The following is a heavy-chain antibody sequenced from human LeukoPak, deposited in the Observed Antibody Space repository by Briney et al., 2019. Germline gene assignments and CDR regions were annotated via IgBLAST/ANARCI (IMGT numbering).Heavy chain of an antibody. J-gene: IGHJ4*02. CDR3: ARGTIDNWNQGVYFDF. V-gene: IGHV3-7*01. Sequence: GGSLRLSCVASGFTLRSHWMTWVRQAPGKGLEWVANIKEDGSESYYVDSVKGRFTISRDNAKNSLYLQMSSLRADDTAVYYCARGTIDNWNQGVYFDFWGQGTLVTVSS. CDR2: IKEDGSES. D-gene: IGHD1-20*01. CDR1: GFTLRSHW.